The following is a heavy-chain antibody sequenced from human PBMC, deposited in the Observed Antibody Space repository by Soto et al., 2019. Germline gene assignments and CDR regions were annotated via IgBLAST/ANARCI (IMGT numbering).Heavy chain of an antibody. Sequence: EVQLLESGGGLVQPGGSLRLSCAASGFIFSRYAMTWVRQAQGKGLEWVSAITGGGFSTYYTDSVKGRFTISRDNSKNTLNLQMNRLRADDTAVYFCAKGGVRGVQMDVWGQGTTVTVSS. V-gene: IGHV3-23*01. CDR2: ITGGGFST. CDR1: GFIFSRYA. CDR3: AKGGVRGVQMDV. J-gene: IGHJ6*02. D-gene: IGHD3-10*01.